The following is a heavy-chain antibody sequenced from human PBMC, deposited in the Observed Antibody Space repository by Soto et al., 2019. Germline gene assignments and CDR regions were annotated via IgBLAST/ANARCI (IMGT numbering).Heavy chain of an antibody. CDR2: INVKDGHI. J-gene: IGHJ4*02. CDR1: GYSCSKYG. Sequence: ASVKVSCKASGYSCSKYGISWVRQAPGQGLEWLGWINVKDGHINYGRNFQGRLILTTDTSTTTAYMELRTLRFDDTAVYYCARDFDFLFDYWGQGTWVTVSS. CDR3: ARDFDFLFDY. V-gene: IGHV1-18*01.